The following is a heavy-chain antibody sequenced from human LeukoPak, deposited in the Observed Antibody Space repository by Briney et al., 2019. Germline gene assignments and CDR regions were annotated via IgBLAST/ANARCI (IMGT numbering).Heavy chain of an antibody. J-gene: IGHJ3*02. CDR1: GDSIGASNW. CDR3: AREMGVRGVMDAFDI. CDR2: IYHTGST. Sequence: SGTLSLTCDVSGDSIGASNWWNWVRQPPGKGLEWIGEIYHTGSTNYSPSLKSRVTISVDKSKNQFSLRLSSVTAADTAVYYCAREMGVRGVMDAFDIWGQGTIVTVSS. V-gene: IGHV4-4*02. D-gene: IGHD3-10*01.